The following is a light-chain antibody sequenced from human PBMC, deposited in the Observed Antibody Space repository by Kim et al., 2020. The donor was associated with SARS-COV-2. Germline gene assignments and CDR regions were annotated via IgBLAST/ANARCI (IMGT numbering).Light chain of an antibody. CDR2: GAS. V-gene: IGKV3-20*01. Sequence: EIVLTQSPGTLSLSPGEGATLSCRASQSISSGYLAWYQQRPGRAPRLLIYGASSRATDIPDRFSGSGSGTDFTLTISRLEPEDFAVYYCQQYGRSVPITFGQGTRLEIK. CDR3: QQYGRSVPIT. J-gene: IGKJ5*01. CDR1: QSISSGY.